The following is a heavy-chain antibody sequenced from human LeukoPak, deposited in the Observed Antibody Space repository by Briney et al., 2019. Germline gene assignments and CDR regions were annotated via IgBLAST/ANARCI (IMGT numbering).Heavy chain of an antibody. Sequence: SETLSLTCAVYGGSFSGYYWSWIRQPPGKGLEWIGEINHSGSTNYNPSLKSRVTISVDTSKNQFSLKLSSVTAADTAVYYCASKYYDFWSGYYSFFDYWGQGTLVTVSS. CDR3: ASKYYDFWSGYYSFFDY. CDR2: INHSGST. CDR1: GGSFSGYY. V-gene: IGHV4-34*01. D-gene: IGHD3-3*01. J-gene: IGHJ4*02.